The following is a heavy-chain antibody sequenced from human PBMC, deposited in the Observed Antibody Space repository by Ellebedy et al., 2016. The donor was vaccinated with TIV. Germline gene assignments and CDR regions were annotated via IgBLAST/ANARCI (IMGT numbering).Heavy chain of an antibody. D-gene: IGHD5-24*01. J-gene: IGHJ4*02. Sequence: PGGSLRLSCAASGFTVSSNYMSWVRQAPGKGLEWVSAISGSGGSTYYADSVKGRFTISRDNSKNTLYLQMNSLRAEDTAVYYCAKPSRRDGYDQFDYWGQGTLVTVSS. CDR2: ISGSGGST. CDR1: GFTVSSNY. CDR3: AKPSRRDGYDQFDY. V-gene: IGHV3-23*01.